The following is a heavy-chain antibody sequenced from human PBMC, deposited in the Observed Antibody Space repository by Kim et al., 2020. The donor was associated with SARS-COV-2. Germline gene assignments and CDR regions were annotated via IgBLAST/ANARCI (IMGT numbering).Heavy chain of an antibody. CDR1: GFTFSTYW. D-gene: IGHD2-15*01. CDR3: ARALFTTPGGDC. J-gene: IGHJ4*02. CDR2: IKQDGSEK. V-gene: IGHV3-7*01. Sequence: GGSLRLSCAASGFTFSTYWMHWVRQAPGKGLEWVADIKQDGSEKYYVDSVRGRFTISRDNAKNSVYLQMNSLKVEDTAVYYCARALFTTPGGDCWGQGTLVTVSS.